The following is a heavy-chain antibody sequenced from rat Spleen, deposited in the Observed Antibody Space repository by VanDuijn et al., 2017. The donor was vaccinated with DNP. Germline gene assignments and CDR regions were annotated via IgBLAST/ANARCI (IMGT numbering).Heavy chain of an antibody. CDR2: ISYSGST. J-gene: IGHJ2*01. Sequence: EVQLQESGPGLVKPSQSLSLTCSVTGYSITSNYWGWIRKFPGNKMEWIGYISYSGSTTYNPSLKSRISISRDTSKNQSILQLNSVTTEDTATYYCARWGDYFDYWGQGVMVTVSS. CDR3: ARWGDYFDY. CDR1: GYSITSNY. V-gene: IGHV3-1*01.